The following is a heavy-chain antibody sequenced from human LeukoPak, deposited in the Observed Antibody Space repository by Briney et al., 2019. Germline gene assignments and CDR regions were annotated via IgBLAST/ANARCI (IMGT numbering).Heavy chain of an antibody. Sequence: GGALEISCQGSGYPFTSYWIAWVRQRPGKGLEWMGIIYPGDSDTRYSPSFQGQVTISADKSFSTAYLQWSSLKASDTAMYYCARRQATGKAFDIWGQGTMVTVSS. V-gene: IGHV5-51*01. CDR2: IYPGDSDT. CDR3: ARRQATGKAFDI. CDR1: GYPFTSYW. J-gene: IGHJ3*02. D-gene: IGHD5-24*01.